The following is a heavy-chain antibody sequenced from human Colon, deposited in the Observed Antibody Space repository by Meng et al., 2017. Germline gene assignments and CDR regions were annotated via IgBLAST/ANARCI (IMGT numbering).Heavy chain of an antibody. Sequence: QGPLQGSGPGLVRPSETLSLTCTVSGASVSSDSHYWSWIRQPPGKGLEWIGLIHYSGSRNYNPSLKSRVTMSVDTSKNQVSLRLTSVTAADTAVYYCARFYGSGTFEVHDYWGQGTLVTVSS. CDR3: ARFYGSGTFEVHDY. CDR1: GASVSSDSHY. D-gene: IGHD3-10*01. CDR2: IHYSGSR. V-gene: IGHV4-61*01. J-gene: IGHJ4*02.